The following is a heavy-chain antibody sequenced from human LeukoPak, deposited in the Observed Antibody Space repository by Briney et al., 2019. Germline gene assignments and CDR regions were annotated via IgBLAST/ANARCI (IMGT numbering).Heavy chain of an antibody. CDR1: GFTFSSYA. J-gene: IGHJ4*02. D-gene: IGHD3-16*01. CDR3: ARERGISFDY. V-gene: IGHV3-23*01. CDR2: ISGSGGST. Sequence: GSLRLSCAASGFTFSSYAMSWVRQAPGKGLEWVSGISGSGGSTSYADSVKGRFTISRDNAKNTLYLQMNSLRDEDTAIYYCARERGISFDYWGQGTLVIVSS.